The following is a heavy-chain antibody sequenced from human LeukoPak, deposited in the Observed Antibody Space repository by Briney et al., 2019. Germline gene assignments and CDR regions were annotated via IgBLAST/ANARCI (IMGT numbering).Heavy chain of an antibody. V-gene: IGHV3-30*02. CDR2: IRYDGSNK. CDR3: ARVQLIGPDY. D-gene: IGHD2/OR15-2a*01. J-gene: IGHJ4*02. Sequence: GGSLRLSCAASGFTFSSYGMHWVRQAPGKGLEWVAFIRYDGSNKYYADSVKGRFTISRDNAKNSLYLQMNSLRAEDTAVYYCARVQLIGPDYWGQGTLVTVSS. CDR1: GFTFSSYG.